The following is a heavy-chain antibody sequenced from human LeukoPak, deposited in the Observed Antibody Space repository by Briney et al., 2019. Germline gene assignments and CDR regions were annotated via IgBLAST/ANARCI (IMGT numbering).Heavy chain of an antibody. CDR3: VRDNIAAAGMAFDH. D-gene: IGHD6-13*01. Sequence: GGSLRLSCAVSGFTFSSYWMSWVRQAPGKGLEWVANINPDGSKKRYVDSVKGRFTISRDNAKNSLYLQMNSLRVEDTAVYYCVRDNIAAAGMAFDHWGQGTLVTVSS. J-gene: IGHJ4*02. V-gene: IGHV3-7*01. CDR1: GFTFSSYW. CDR2: INPDGSKK.